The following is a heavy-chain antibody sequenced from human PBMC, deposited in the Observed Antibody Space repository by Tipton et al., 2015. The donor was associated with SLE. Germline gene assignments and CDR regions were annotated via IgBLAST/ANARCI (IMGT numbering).Heavy chain of an antibody. CDR3: AKGIRFLEWFRVDS. Sequence: SLRLSCAASGFTFDDYAMHWVRQAPGKGLEWVSGISWNSEKIAYADSVKGRFTISRDNAKNSLFLQMNSLRAEDTAFYYCAKGIRFLEWFRVDSWGQGTLVTVSS. D-gene: IGHD3-3*01. V-gene: IGHV3-9*01. CDR1: GFTFDDYA. J-gene: IGHJ4*02. CDR2: ISWNSEKI.